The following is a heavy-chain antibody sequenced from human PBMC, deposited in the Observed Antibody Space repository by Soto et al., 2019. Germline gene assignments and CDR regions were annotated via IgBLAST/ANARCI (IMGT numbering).Heavy chain of an antibody. CDR1: GFTFSSYS. CDR2: ISSSSSTI. Sequence: EVQLVESGGGLVQPGGSLRLSCAASGFTFSSYSMNWVRQAPGKGLEWVLYISSSSSTIYYADSVKGRFTISRDNAKNSLYLQMNSLRAEDTAVYYCARADSGYAHGYYYYGMDVWGQGTTVTVSS. CDR3: ARADSGYAHGYYYYGMDV. V-gene: IGHV3-48*01. J-gene: IGHJ6*02. D-gene: IGHD5-12*01.